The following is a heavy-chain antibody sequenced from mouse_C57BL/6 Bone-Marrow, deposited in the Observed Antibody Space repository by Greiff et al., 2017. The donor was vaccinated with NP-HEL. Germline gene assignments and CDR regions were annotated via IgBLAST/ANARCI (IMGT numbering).Heavy chain of an antibody. J-gene: IGHJ1*03. D-gene: IGHD1-1*01. CDR2: ISYDGSN. CDR1: GYSITSGYY. CDR3: ARGDYYGSRRWYFDV. V-gene: IGHV3-6*01. Sequence: EVKLQESGPGLVKPSQSLSLTCSVTGYSITSGYYWNWIRQFPGNKLEWMGYISYDGSNNYNPSLKNRISITRDTSKNQFFLKLNSVTTEDTATYYCARGDYYGSRRWYFDVWGTGTTVTVSS.